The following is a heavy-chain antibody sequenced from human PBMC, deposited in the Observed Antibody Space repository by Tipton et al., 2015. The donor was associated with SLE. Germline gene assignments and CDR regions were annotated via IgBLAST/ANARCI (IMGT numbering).Heavy chain of an antibody. D-gene: IGHD5-24*01. CDR1: GFSFRTYW. J-gene: IGHJ4*02. CDR2: IKQDGSEK. V-gene: IGHV3-7*01. CDR3: ARSSRWLQLGGDY. Sequence: GSLRLSCAASGFSFRTYWMSWVRQAPGKGLEWVANIKQDGSEKYYVDSVKGRFTISRDNAKKSLYLQMNSLRAEDTAVYFCARSSRWLQLGGDYWGQGTLVTVSS.